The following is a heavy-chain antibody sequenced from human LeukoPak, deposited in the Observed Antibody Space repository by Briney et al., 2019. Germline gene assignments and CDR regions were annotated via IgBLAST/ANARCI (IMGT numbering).Heavy chain of an antibody. CDR3: ARDPLDYGDYDY. Sequence: GGSLRLSCAASGFTFSSYSMNWVRQAPGKGLEWASSISSSSSCIYYADSVKGRFTISRDNAKNSLYLQMNSLRAEDTAVYYCARDPLDYGDYDYWGQGTLVTVSS. CDR2: ISSSSSCI. V-gene: IGHV3-21*01. J-gene: IGHJ4*02. D-gene: IGHD4-17*01. CDR1: GFTFSSYS.